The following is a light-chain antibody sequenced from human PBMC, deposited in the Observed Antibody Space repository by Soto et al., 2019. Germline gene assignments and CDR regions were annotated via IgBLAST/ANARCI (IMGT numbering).Light chain of an antibody. V-gene: IGKV4-1*01. CDR1: QSVLYSSNNKNY. Sequence: DIVMTQSPDSLAVSLGERATINCKSSQSVLYSSNNKNYLAWYQQKPGQSPKLLIYWASTRESGVPYRFSGSGSCTDFTLTIISLQAEDVAVYYCHQSYSSPPWTFGQGTNVEVK. CDR3: HQSYSSPPWT. J-gene: IGKJ1*01. CDR2: WAS.